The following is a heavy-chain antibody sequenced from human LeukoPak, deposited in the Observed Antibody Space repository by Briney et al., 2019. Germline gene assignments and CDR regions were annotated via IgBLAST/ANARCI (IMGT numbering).Heavy chain of an antibody. CDR2: ISSSSSTI. J-gene: IGHJ4*02. CDR3: ARDRRYYDSSGYYYGDY. Sequence: GSLRLSCAASGFTFSSYSMNWVRQAPGKGLEWVSYISSSSSTIYYADSVKGRFTISRDNAKNSLYLQMNSLRAEDTAVYYCARDRRYYDSSGYYYGDYWGQGTLVTVSS. V-gene: IGHV3-48*04. D-gene: IGHD3-22*01. CDR1: GFTFSSYS.